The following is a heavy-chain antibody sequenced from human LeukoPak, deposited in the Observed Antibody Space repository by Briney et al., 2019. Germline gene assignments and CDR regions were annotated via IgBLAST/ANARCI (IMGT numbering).Heavy chain of an antibody. Sequence: GGSLGLSCAASGFTFSSYWMTWVRQAPGKGLEWVANIKQDGSERYYVDSVKGRFIISRDNAENSLYLQINSLRAEDTAVYFCARPYCSGGTCHSPPDYWGQGTLVTVSS. D-gene: IGHD2-15*01. J-gene: IGHJ4*02. CDR3: ARPYCSGGTCHSPPDY. CDR1: GFTFSSYW. CDR2: IKQDGSER. V-gene: IGHV3-7*01.